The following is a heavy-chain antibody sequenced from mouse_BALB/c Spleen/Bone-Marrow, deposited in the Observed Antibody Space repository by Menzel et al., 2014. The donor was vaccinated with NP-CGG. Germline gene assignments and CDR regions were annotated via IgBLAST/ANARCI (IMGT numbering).Heavy chain of an antibody. CDR1: EFNFKDTY. V-gene: IGHV14-3*02. Sequence: EVQLQQSGAGLAKPGASVKLSCTASEFNFKDTYMHWVNQRPEQGLEWIGRIDPANGNTKYDPKFQGKATITADTSSNTAYLQLSSLTSEDTAVYYCASYYYGSSSFAYLSQGTTVTVSA. D-gene: IGHD1-1*01. CDR3: ASYYYGSSSFAY. CDR2: IDPANGNT. J-gene: IGHJ3*01.